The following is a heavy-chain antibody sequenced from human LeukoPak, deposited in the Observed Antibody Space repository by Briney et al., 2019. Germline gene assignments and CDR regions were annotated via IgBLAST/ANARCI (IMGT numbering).Heavy chain of an antibody. Sequence: GASVKVSCKLSGDTLTELSMHWVRQSPGRGLEWMGGFDPEEGVTIYAQRFQGRVTMTEDTVTDTAHMELSSLTSEDTAVYYCATAGIVLDTGAEFLLHWGQGTLVTVSS. CDR3: ATAGIVLDTGAEFLLH. CDR2: FDPEEGVT. D-gene: IGHD2-8*01. J-gene: IGHJ1*01. V-gene: IGHV1-24*01. CDR1: GDTLTELS.